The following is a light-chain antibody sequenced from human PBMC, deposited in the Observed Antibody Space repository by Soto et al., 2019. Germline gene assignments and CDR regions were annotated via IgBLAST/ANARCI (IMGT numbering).Light chain of an antibody. CDR3: QQYNSYSYT. J-gene: IGKJ5*01. CDR1: QSISSW. CDR2: DAS. Sequence: DIPMTQSPSTLSASVGDRVTITCRASQSISSWLAWYQQKPGKAPKLLIYDASSLESGVPSRFSGSGSGTEFTLTISSLQPDDFATYYCQQYNSYSYTLGQGTRLEI. V-gene: IGKV1-5*01.